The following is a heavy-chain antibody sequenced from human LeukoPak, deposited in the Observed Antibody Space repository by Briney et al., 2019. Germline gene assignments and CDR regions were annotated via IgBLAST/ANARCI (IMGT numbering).Heavy chain of an antibody. CDR2: VKGDGGFT. J-gene: IGHJ4*02. D-gene: IGHD5-24*01. CDR3: VRDGDHFNFDY. Sequence: GGSLRLSCAASGFTFRSYWLHWVRQAPGKGLEWVSRVKGDGGFTNYADSVYGRFTISREHAKTTLYLHMHSLRAEDTAVYYCVRDGDHFNFDYWGQGSLVTVSS. CDR1: GFTFRSYW. V-gene: IGHV3-74*01.